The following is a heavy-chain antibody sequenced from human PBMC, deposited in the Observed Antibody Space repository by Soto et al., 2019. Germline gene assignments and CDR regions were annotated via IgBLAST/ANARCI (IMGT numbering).Heavy chain of an antibody. CDR2: ISYDGSNK. J-gene: IGHJ6*02. D-gene: IGHD6-19*01. CDR3: AKDSGRSGPPYYYGMDV. CDR1: GFTFSSYG. V-gene: IGHV3-30*18. Sequence: QVQLVESGGGVVQPGRSLRLSCAASGFTFSSYGMHWVRQAPGKGLEWVAVISYDGSNKYYADSVKGRFTISRDNSKKTRHLQMKSLRAEDTAVYYCAKDSGRSGPPYYYGMDVWGQGTTVTVSS.